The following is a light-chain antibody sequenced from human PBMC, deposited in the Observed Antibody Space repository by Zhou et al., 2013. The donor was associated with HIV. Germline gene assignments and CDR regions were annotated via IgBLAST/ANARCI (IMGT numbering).Light chain of an antibody. CDR2: KAS. V-gene: IGKV1-5*03. CDR1: HSISSW. J-gene: IGKJ5*01. CDR3: QHYNDYPWT. Sequence: DIQMTQSPSTLSASVGDRVTITCRASHSISSWLAWYQQKPGKAPKLLIYKASSLESGVPSRFSGSGSGTEFTLTISSLQPDDFATYFCQHYNDYPWTFGQGTRL.